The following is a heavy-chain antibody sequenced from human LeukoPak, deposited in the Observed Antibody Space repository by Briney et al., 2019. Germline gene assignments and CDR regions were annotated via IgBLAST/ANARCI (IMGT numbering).Heavy chain of an antibody. CDR1: GFTFSSYA. D-gene: IGHD3-22*01. CDR2: ISGSGGNT. V-gene: IGHV3-23*01. Sequence: PGGSLRLSCAASGFTFSSYAMSWVRQAPGKGLEWVSAISGSGGNTYYADSVKGRFTISRDNSKNTLYLQMNSLRAEDTALYYCARDKSSGYYYFDYWGQGSLVTVSS. J-gene: IGHJ4*02. CDR3: ARDKSSGYYYFDY.